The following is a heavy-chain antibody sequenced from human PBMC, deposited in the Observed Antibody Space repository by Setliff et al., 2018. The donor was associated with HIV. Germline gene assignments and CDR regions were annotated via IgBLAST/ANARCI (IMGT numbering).Heavy chain of an antibody. V-gene: IGHV1-2*06. CDR2: INPNSGGT. CDR1: GYTFTAYF. CDR3: ASKVHCTNGVCLDAFDI. D-gene: IGHD2-8*01. Sequence: ASVKVACKASGYTFTAYFMHWVRQAPGQGLEWMGRINPNSGGTNYAQKFQGRVTMTRDTSITTAYMELSRLRSDDTAVYYCASKVHCTNGVCLDAFDIWGQGTMVTVSS. J-gene: IGHJ3*02.